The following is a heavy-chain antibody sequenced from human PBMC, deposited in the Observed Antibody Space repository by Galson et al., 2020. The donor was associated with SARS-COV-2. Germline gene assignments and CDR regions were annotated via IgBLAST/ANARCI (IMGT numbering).Heavy chain of an antibody. J-gene: IGHJ4*02. Sequence: ETSETLSLTCNVSGGSISSYYWSWIRQPPGKGLEWIGYIYSSGSTNYNPSLKSRVTISVDTSKNQFPLKLSSVTAADTAVYYCARLQVGAFDYWGQGTLVTVSS. V-gene: IGHV4-59*08. CDR2: IYSSGST. CDR1: GGSISSYY. D-gene: IGHD1-26*01. CDR3: ARLQVGAFDY.